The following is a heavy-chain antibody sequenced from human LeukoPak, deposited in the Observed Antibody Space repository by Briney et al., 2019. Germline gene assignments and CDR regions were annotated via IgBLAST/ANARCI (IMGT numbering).Heavy chain of an antibody. Sequence: SETLSLTCTVSGGSISSSSYYWGWIRQPPGKGLEWIGSIYYSGSTSYNPSLQSRVTISVDTSKNQFSLRLNSVTAADTAVYYCARARGSYHPGGVDKGWFDPWGQGTLVTVSS. J-gene: IGHJ5*02. D-gene: IGHD1-26*01. V-gene: IGHV4-39*07. CDR2: IYYSGST. CDR3: ARARGSYHPGGVDKGWFDP. CDR1: GGSISSSSYY.